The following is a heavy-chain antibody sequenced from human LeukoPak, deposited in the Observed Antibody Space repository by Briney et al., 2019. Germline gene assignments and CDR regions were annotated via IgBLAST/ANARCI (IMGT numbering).Heavy chain of an antibody. J-gene: IGHJ6*02. CDR2: ISSGSSYI. CDR3: ARVGITMVRGVIMDSDYYYGMDV. V-gene: IGHV3-21*01. Sequence: GGSLRLSCAASGFTFSSYNMDWVRQAPGKGLEWVSSISSGSSYIYYADSVKGRFTISRDNAKNSLYLQMNSLRAEDTAVYYCARVGITMVRGVIMDSDYYYGMDVWGQGTTVTVSS. D-gene: IGHD3-10*01. CDR1: GFTFSSYN.